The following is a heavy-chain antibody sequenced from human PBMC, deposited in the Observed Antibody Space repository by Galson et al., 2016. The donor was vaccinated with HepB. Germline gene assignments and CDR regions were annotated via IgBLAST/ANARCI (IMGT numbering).Heavy chain of an antibody. CDR2: ISGSGYNK. D-gene: IGHD3-16*01. CDR3: AKDAIYASVHPYYFHY. Sequence: SLRLSCAASGFTFSNYAISWVRQAPGKGLEWVSSISGSGYNKYYADPGKGRFTISRDNSKNTLSLQMNSLRAEDTAIYFCAKDAIYASVHPYYFHYWGQGTLVTVSS. CDR1: GFTFSNYA. V-gene: IGHV3-23*01. J-gene: IGHJ4*02.